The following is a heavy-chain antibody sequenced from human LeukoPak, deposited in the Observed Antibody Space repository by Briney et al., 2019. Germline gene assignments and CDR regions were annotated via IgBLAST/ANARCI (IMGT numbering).Heavy chain of an antibody. CDR2: INQDGREK. D-gene: IGHD2-15*01. CDR1: GFTFSSYW. CDR3: ARGDKFSGDY. V-gene: IGHV3-7*04. J-gene: IGHJ4*02. Sequence: SGGSLRLSCAASGFTFSSYWMSWVCQAPGKGLEWVANINQDGREKYYVDSVKGRFTISRDNAKNSLYLQMNSLRAEDTAVYFCARGDKFSGDYWGQGTLVTVSS.